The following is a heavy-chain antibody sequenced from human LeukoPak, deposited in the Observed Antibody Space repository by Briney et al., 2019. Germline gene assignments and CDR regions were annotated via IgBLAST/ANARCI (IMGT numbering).Heavy chain of an antibody. CDR3: ETKTGTTSY. J-gene: IGHJ4*02. Sequence: SETLSLTCAVYGGSFSGYYWSWIRQPPGKGLEWIGEINHSGSTNYNPSLMSRVTISVDTSKNQFSLKLSSVTAADTAVYYCETKTGTTSYWGQGTLVTVSS. CDR1: GGSFSGYY. CDR2: INHSGST. D-gene: IGHD1-7*01. V-gene: IGHV4-34*01.